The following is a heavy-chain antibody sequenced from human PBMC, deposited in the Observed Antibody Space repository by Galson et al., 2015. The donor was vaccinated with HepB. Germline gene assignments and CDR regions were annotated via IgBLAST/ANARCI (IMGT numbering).Heavy chain of an antibody. D-gene: IGHD1-1*01. J-gene: IGHJ6*03. Sequence: SVKVSCKASGYTFTSYAMHWVRQAPGQRLEWMGWINAGNGNTKYSQKFQGRVTITRDTSASTAYMELSSLRSEDTAVYYCARGVPQPPGDYYYYMDVWGKGTTVTVSS. CDR2: INAGNGNT. CDR1: GYTFTSYA. CDR3: ARGVPQPPGDYYYYMDV. V-gene: IGHV1-3*01.